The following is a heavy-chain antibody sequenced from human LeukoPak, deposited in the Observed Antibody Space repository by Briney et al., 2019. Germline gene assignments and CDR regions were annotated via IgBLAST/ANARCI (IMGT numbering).Heavy chain of an antibody. CDR3: ARGFPVTNYYFDY. CDR2: INPNSGGT. CDR1: GYTFTGCY. D-gene: IGHD4-17*01. V-gene: IGHV1-2*06. Sequence: ASVKVSCKASGYTFTGCYMHWVRQAPGQGLEWMGRINPNSGGTNYAQKFQGRVTMTRDTSISTAYMELSRLRSDDTAVYYCARGFPVTNYYFDYWGQGTLVTVSS. J-gene: IGHJ4*02.